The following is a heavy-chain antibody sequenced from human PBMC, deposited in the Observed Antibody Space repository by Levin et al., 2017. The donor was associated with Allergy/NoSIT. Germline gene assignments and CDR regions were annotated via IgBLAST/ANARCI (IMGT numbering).Heavy chain of an antibody. CDR1: GFTFSAVW. V-gene: IGHV3-7*01. CDR3: TRGHYGLDI. CDR2: IKEDGSEK. Sequence: SCAASGFTFSAVWITWVRQTPGKGLEWVASIKEDGSEKYYVDSVRGRLTISRDNAQNSLYLQMNSLRVEDTAVYHCTRGHYGLDIWGQGTMVTVSS. J-gene: IGHJ3*02.